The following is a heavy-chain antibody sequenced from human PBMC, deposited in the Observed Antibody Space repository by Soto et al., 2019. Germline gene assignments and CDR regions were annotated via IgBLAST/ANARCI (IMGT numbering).Heavy chain of an antibody. Sequence: QVQLVQSGAEVKKPGASVKVSCKASGYTFANYGISWVRQAPGQGLEWMGWISAYNGKTDYPQRLQGRVSMTTDTSKSTAYMEVRSLRSDDTATYYWARGHAGYCSATRCHWCLYLDSWGQGTLVTVSS. D-gene: IGHD2-2*01. CDR1: GYTFANYG. CDR2: ISAYNGKT. J-gene: IGHJ4*02. CDR3: ARGHAGYCSATRCHWCLYLDS. V-gene: IGHV1-18*01.